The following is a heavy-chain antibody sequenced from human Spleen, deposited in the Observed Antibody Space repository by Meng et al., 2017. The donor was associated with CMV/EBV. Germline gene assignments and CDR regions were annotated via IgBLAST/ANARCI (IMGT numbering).Heavy chain of an antibody. J-gene: IGHJ6*02. CDR1: GGTFSSYA. V-gene: IGHV1-69*05. Sequence: SVKVSCKASGGTFSSYAISWVRQAPGQGLEWMGGIIPIFGTANYAQKFQGRVTITTDESTSTAYMELSSLRSEDTAVYYCARGLVVVGATTTWYYGMDVWGQGTTVTVSS. D-gene: IGHD1-26*01. CDR2: IIPIFGTA. CDR3: ARGLVVVGATTTWYYGMDV.